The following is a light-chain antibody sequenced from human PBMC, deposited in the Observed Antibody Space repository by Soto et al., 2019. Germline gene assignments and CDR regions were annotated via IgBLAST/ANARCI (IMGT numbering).Light chain of an antibody. CDR3: QQYNSYST. CDR2: KAS. V-gene: IGKV1-5*03. J-gene: IGKJ1*01. CDR1: QSISSS. Sequence: DIQMTQSPSTLSSSVGDRVTITCRASQSISSSLAWYQQKPGKAPKLLIYKASSLESGVPSRFSGSVSGTEFTLTISSLQTDDFSTYDCQQYNSYSTFGQGTKVEIK.